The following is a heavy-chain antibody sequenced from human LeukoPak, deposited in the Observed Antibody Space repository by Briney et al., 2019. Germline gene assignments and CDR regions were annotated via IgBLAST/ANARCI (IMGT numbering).Heavy chain of an antibody. Sequence: GGSLRLSCAASGFTFNSYAMSWVRQAPGKGLEWVSGVSGRGDSTYYADSVKGRFTISRDNSKNTLYLQMNSLRAEDTAVYYCAKYEPVFTMISGVDYWGQGTLVTVSS. CDR2: VSGRGDST. D-gene: IGHD3-22*01. CDR3: AKYEPVFTMISGVDY. J-gene: IGHJ4*02. V-gene: IGHV3-23*01. CDR1: GFTFNSYA.